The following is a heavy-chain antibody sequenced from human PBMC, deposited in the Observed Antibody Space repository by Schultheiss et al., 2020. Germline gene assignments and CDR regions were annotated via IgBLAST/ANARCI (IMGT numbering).Heavy chain of an antibody. CDR1: GGSFSGYY. CDR2: IYHSGST. V-gene: IGHV4-34*01. J-gene: IGHJ4*02. D-gene: IGHD3-16*01. CDR3: ARVMITFGGAHFDY. Sequence: SETLSLTCAVYGGSFSGYYWSWIRQPPGKGLEWIGEIYHSGSTNYNPSLKSRVTISVDKSKNQFSLKLSSVTAADTAVYYCARVMITFGGAHFDYWGQGTLGTVSS.